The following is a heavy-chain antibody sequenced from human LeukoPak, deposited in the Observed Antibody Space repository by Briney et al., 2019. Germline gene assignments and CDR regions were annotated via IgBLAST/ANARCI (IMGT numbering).Heavy chain of an antibody. J-gene: IGHJ4*02. D-gene: IGHD5-18*01. CDR3: ARVFKGYSYGFVGN. V-gene: IGHV4-59*01. Sequence: SETLSLTCTVSGGSISSYYWSWIRQPPGKGLEWIGYIYYSGNTNYNPSLKSRVTISVDTSKNQFSLKLSSVTAADTAVYYCARVFKGYSYGFVGNWGQGTLVTVSS. CDR1: GGSISSYY. CDR2: IYYSGNT.